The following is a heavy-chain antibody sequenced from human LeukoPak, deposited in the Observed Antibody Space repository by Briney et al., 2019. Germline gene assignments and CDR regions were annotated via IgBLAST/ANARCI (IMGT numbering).Heavy chain of an antibody. CDR1: GYTFTSYD. Sequence: GASVKVSCKASGYTFTSYDINWVRQATGQGLEWMGWMNPNSGNTGYAQKFQGRVTMTRNTSISTAYMELSSLSSEDTAMYYCAREPLRRGMDVWGQGPTVTVSS. J-gene: IGHJ6*02. V-gene: IGHV1-8*01. CDR3: AREPLRRGMDV. CDR2: MNPNSGNT.